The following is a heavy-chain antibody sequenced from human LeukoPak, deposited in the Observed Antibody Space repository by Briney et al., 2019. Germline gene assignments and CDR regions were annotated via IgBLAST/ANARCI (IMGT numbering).Heavy chain of an antibody. CDR3: AKKSSTWAKDY. D-gene: IGHD6-13*01. Sequence: GGSLRLSCVASGFTFSSYAMIWVRQAPGKGLEWVSTISGGGGGTYYADSVKGRFTISRDNSKSTLYLQVNSLRADDTAVYYCAKKSSTWAKDYWGQGTLVTVSS. CDR1: GFTFSSYA. V-gene: IGHV3-23*01. CDR2: ISGGGGGT. J-gene: IGHJ4*02.